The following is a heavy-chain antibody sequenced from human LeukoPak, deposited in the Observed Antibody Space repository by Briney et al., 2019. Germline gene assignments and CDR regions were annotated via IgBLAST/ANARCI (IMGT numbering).Heavy chain of an antibody. V-gene: IGHV3-64*02. CDR3: ARADCDSSGCHTVSY. Sequence: GGSLRLSCAASGFTFNSYAMQWVRQAPGKGLEYVSVIDSIGDSTYYADSVRGRFTISRDNSKNTVHLQMDSLRAEDMAVYYCARADCDSSGCHTVSYWGQGTLVTVSS. J-gene: IGHJ4*02. D-gene: IGHD2-2*02. CDR1: GFTFNSYA. CDR2: IDSIGDST.